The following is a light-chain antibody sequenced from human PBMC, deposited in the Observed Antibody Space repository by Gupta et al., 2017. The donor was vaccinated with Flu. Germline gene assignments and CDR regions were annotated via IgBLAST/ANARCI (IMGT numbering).Light chain of an antibody. Sequence: ITCRASQGISTYLAWYQQKPGKGPKLLIYAASTLQSGVPSRFSGSGSGTDFTLTISSLQPEDVATYYCQKYNSAPRTFGGGTKVEIK. J-gene: IGKJ4*01. CDR3: QKYNSAPRT. V-gene: IGKV1-27*01. CDR2: AAS. CDR1: QGISTY.